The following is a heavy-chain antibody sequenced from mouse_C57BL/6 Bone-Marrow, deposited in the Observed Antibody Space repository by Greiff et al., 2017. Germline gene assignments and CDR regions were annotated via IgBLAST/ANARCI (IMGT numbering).Heavy chain of an antibody. J-gene: IGHJ2*01. CDR2: IYPGDGDT. CDR1: GYAFSSSW. D-gene: IGHD2-2*01. Sequence: VKLQESGPELVKPGASVKISCKASGYAFSSSWMNWVKQRPGTGLEWIGRIYPGDGDTNYNGKFKGKATLTADKSSSTAYMQLSSLTSEDSAVYFCARNGYYFDYWGQGTTLTVSS. CDR3: ARNGYYFDY. V-gene: IGHV1-82*01.